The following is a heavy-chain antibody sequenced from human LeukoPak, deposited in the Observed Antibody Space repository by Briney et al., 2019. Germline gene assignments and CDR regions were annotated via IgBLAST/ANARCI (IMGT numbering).Heavy chain of an antibody. V-gene: IGHV1-2*02. D-gene: IGHD6-19*01. Sequence: GASVKVSCKASGYTFTGYYMHWVRQAPGQGLEWMGWINPNSGGTNYAQKFQGRVTVTRDTSISTAYMELSRLRSDDTAVYYCARAIYSSGDTDAFDIWGQGTMVTVSS. CDR1: GYTFTGYY. J-gene: IGHJ3*02. CDR2: INPNSGGT. CDR3: ARAIYSSGDTDAFDI.